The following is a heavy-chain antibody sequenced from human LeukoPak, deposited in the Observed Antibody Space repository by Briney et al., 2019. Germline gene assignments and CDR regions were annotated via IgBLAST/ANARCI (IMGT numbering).Heavy chain of an antibody. CDR3: ARDPYSSGYYASFDP. CDR1: GGSISSSSYY. V-gene: IGHV4-39*07. D-gene: IGHD5-12*01. Sequence: SETLSLTCTVSGGSISSSSYYWGWTRQPPGKGLEWIGSIYYSGSTYYNPSLKSRVTISVDTSKNRFSLNMWSVTAADTAVYYCARDPYSSGYYASFDPWGQGTLVTVSS. J-gene: IGHJ5*02. CDR2: IYYSGST.